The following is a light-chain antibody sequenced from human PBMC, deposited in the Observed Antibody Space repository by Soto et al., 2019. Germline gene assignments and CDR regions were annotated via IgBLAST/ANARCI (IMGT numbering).Light chain of an antibody. Sequence: QSALTQPPSASGSPGQSVTVSCTGTSSDVGGYNSVSWYQQHPGKAPKLMIYEVTKRPSGVPDRFSGSKSGNTASLTVRGLEDEDEADCCCCLYAGSHTVFGGGTQLTVL. CDR2: EVT. CDR1: SSDVGGYNS. CDR3: CLYAGSHTV. J-gene: IGLJ7*01. V-gene: IGLV2-8*01.